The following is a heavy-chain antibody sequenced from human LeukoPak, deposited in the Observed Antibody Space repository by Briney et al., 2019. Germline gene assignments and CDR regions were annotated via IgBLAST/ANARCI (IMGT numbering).Heavy chain of an antibody. J-gene: IGHJ4*02. Sequence: PGRSLRLSCAASGFTTSTYAMHWVRRAPGKGLEWVAGISYDGSKKYYADFVRGRFTISRDNSKNTLFLQMNSLRAEDTAVYYCARDLAVSGSFTHYFDYWGQGTLVTVSS. CDR3: ARDLAVSGSFTHYFDY. CDR2: ISYDGSKK. CDR1: GFTTSTYA. D-gene: IGHD3-10*01. V-gene: IGHV3-30*04.